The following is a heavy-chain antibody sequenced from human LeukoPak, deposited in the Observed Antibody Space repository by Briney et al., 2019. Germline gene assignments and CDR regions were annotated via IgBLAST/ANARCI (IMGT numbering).Heavy chain of an antibody. V-gene: IGHV3-73*01. CDR3: TVGGYRYGLDAFDI. CDR2: IRSTANSYAT. J-gene: IGHJ3*02. CDR1: GFTFSDSA. Sequence: GRSLRLSCAASGFTFSDSALHWVRQASGKGLEWVGRIRSTANSYATAYDVSVKRRFTISRDDSKDTASLQMNNLKTEDTAVYYCTVGGYRYGLDAFDIWGQGTMVTVSS. D-gene: IGHD5-18*01.